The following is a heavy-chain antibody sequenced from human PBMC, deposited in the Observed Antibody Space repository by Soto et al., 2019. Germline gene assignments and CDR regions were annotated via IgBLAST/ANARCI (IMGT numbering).Heavy chain of an antibody. J-gene: IGHJ5*02. Sequence: GGSLRLSCAASGFTFDYYWMHWVRQAPGKGLVWVSRINSDGSRTNYADSVKGRFTISRDNAKNTLYLQMNSLRAEDTAVYYCVRVATGSFNWFDPWGQGTQVTVSS. CDR1: GFTFDYYW. D-gene: IGHD1-26*01. V-gene: IGHV3-74*01. CDR2: INSDGSRT. CDR3: VRVATGSFNWFDP.